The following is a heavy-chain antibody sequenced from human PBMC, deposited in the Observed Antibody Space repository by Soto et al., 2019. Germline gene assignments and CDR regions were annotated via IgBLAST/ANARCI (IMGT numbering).Heavy chain of an antibody. CDR1: GFKFSSYW. CDR2: IKQDGSEI. D-gene: IGHD3-10*01. Sequence: ESGGGLVEPGGSLRLSCEASGFKFSSYWMSWVRQAPGEGLEWVANIKQDGSEIHYLESVEGRFTIFRDNARRSLYLQMNSLRAEDTAVYFCASYSGSYFPVGHDRWGQGTLVVVSS. J-gene: IGHJ5*02. V-gene: IGHV3-7*01. CDR3: ASYSGSYFPVGHDR.